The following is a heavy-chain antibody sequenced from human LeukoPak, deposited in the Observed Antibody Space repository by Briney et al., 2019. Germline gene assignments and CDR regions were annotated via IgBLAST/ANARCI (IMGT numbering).Heavy chain of an antibody. V-gene: IGHV3-21*01. CDR1: GFTFSSYS. CDR2: ISSSSSYI. D-gene: IGHD5-12*01. J-gene: IGHJ6*03. Sequence: GGSLRLSCAASGFTFSSYSMNWVRQAPGKGLEWGSSISSSSSYIYYADSVKGRFTISRDNAKNSLYLQMNSLRAEDTAVYYCARDWGGKTINYMDVWGKGTTVTVSS. CDR3: ARDWGGKTINYMDV.